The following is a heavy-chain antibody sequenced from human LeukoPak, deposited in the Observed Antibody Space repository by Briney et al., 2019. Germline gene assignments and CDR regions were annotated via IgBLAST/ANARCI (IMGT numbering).Heavy chain of an antibody. J-gene: IGHJ6*03. Sequence: PGGSLRLSCAASGFTFSSYWMSWVRQAPGKGLEWVSVIYSGGSTYYADSVKGRFTISRDNSKNTLYLQMNSLRAEDTAVYYCARNSNYYMDVWGKGTTVTVSS. CDR1: GFTFSSYW. CDR3: ARNSNYYMDV. V-gene: IGHV3-53*01. CDR2: IYSGGST. D-gene: IGHD4-11*01.